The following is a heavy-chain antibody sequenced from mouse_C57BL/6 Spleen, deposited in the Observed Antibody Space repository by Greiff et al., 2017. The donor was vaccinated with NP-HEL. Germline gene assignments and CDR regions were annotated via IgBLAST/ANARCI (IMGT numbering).Heavy chain of an antibody. V-gene: IGHV2-6*01. J-gene: IGHJ3*01. CDR2: IWGVGST. Sequence: VKLVESGPGLVAPSQSLSITCTVSGFSLTSYGVDWVRQSPGKGLEWLGVIWGVGSTNYNSALTSRLSISKDNSKSQVFLTMNSLQTDDTAMYYCASRWDVAWFAYWGQGTLVTVSA. CDR3: ASRWDVAWFAY. CDR1: GFSLTSYG. D-gene: IGHD4-1*01.